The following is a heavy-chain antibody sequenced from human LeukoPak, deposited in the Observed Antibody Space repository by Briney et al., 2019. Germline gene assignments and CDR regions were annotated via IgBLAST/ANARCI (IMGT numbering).Heavy chain of an antibody. CDR2: ISAYNGNT. CDR1: GYTFTSYG. CDR3: ATRVATIEEDDY. D-gene: IGHD5-12*01. V-gene: IGHV1-18*01. Sequence: ASVKVSCKASGYTFTSYGISWVRQAPGQELEWMGWISAYNGNTNYAQKLQGRVTMTTDTSTSTAYMELSSLRSEDTAVYYCATRVATIEEDDYWGQGTLVTVSS. J-gene: IGHJ4*02.